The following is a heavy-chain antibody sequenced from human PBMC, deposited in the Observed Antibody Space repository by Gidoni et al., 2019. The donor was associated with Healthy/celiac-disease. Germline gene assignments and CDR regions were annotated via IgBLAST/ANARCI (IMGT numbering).Heavy chain of an antibody. CDR2: IIPIFGTA. D-gene: IGHD3-22*01. J-gene: IGHJ4*02. CDR1: GGTFSSYA. V-gene: IGHV1-69*01. CDR3: ASPVFSYYDSSGLAAFDY. Sequence: QVQLVQSGAEVKKPGSSVKVSCKASGGTFSSYAISWVRQAPGQGLEWMGGIIPIFGTANYAQKFQGRVTITADESTSTAYMELSSLRSEDTAVYYCASPVFSYYDSSGLAAFDYWGQGTLVTVSS.